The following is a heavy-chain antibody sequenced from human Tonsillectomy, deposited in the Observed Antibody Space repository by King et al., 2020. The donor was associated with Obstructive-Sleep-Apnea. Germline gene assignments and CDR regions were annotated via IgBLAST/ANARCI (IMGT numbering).Heavy chain of an antibody. CDR1: GFTFSSYS. CDR2: ISSTSSYI. D-gene: IGHD6-13*01. CDR3: AREFHIAAATDYYYYGLDV. J-gene: IGHJ6*02. Sequence: QLVQSGGGLVKPGGSLRLSCAASGFTFSSYSMNWVRQAPGKGLECVSSISSTSSYIYYADSVKGRFTISRDNAKNSLYLQVSSLSAEDTAVYYCAREFHIAAATDYYYYGLDVWGQGTTVTVSS. V-gene: IGHV3-21*01.